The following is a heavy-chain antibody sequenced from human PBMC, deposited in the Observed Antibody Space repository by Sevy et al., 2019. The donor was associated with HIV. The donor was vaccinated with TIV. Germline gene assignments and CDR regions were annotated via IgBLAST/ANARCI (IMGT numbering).Heavy chain of an antibody. J-gene: IGHJ4*02. CDR3: VRGADYYDRGGANCDS. V-gene: IGHV3-33*01. CDR2: IWYDGSSE. D-gene: IGHD3-22*01. CDR1: GFSFSKYG. Sequence: GGSLRLSCAASGFSFSKYGMHWVRQAPGNGLEWVALIWYDGSSEYYADSVKGRFTISRDNSNNTLYLQVNSLRAEDTAVYYCVRGADYYDRGGANCDSWGQGTLVTVSS.